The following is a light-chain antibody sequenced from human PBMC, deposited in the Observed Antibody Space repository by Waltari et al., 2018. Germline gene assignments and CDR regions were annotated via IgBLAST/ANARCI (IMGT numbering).Light chain of an antibody. CDR2: QVS. CDR3: MQGSHRLLP. J-gene: IGKJ3*01. CDR1: QNLLSSDGNTY. Sequence: DVVMTQSPLSLPVTLGQPASIACRSSQNLLSSDGNTYLNCFQQRPGQSPRRRIYQVSHRDSGRQDRVGGSGSGTDCRLRISMVEAEDVGVDYCMQGSHRLLPFGPGTKVDFK. V-gene: IGKV2-30*01.